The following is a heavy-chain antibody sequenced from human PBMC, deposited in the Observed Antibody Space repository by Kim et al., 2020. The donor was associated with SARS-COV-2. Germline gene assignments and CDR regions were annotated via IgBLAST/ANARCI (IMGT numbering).Heavy chain of an antibody. Sequence: GGSLRLSCAASGFTFSSYAMHWVRQAPGKGLEWVAVISYDGSNKYYADSVKGRFTISRDNSKNTLYLQMNSLRAEDTAVYYCARTMVRALQLTAYYYYGMDVWGQGTTVTVSS. V-gene: IGHV3-30*04. CDR3: ARTMVRALQLTAYYYYGMDV. CDR2: ISYDGSNK. D-gene: IGHD3-10*01. CDR1: GFTFSSYA. J-gene: IGHJ6*02.